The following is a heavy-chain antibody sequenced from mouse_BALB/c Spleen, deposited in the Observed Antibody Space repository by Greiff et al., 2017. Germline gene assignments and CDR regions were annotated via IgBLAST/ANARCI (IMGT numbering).Heavy chain of an antibody. D-gene: IGHD6-1*01. Sequence: EVQLVESGGGLVQPGGSLKLSCAASGFTFSSYGMSWVRQTPDKRLEWVATINSNGGSTYYPDSVKGRFTISRDNAKNTLYLQMSSLKSEDTAMYYCARDASPYYAIDYWGQGTSVTVSS. J-gene: IGHJ4*01. CDR3: ARDASPYYAIDY. CDR1: GFTFSSYG. V-gene: IGHV5-6-3*01. CDR2: INSNGGST.